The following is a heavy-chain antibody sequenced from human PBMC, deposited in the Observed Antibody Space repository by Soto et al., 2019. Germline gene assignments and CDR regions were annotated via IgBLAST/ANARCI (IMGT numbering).Heavy chain of an antibody. V-gene: IGHV4-59*01. CDR3: ARDGASSSPSSYYYYMDV. J-gene: IGHJ6*03. D-gene: IGHD6-6*01. CDR2: IHYGWNT. Sequence: QVQLQESGPGLVKPSETLSLTCTVSGGSIINYYWSWIRQPPGREMEWIGYIHYGWNTEYNPSLKSRVIISVDTSKNQFSLKLSSVAAADTAVYYCARDGASSSPSSYYYYMDVWGKGTTVTVSS. CDR1: GGSIINYY.